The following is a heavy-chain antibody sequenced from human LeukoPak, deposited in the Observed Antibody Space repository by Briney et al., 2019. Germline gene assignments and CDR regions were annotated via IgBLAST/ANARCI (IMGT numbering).Heavy chain of an antibody. CDR1: GGSISSYY. V-gene: IGHV4-59*01. D-gene: IGHD4-17*01. CDR2: IYYSGST. Sequence: SETLSLTCAVSGGSISSYYWSWIRQPPGKGLEWIGYIYYSGSTNYNPSLKSRVTISVDTSKNQFSLKLSSVTAADTAVYYCVRDRSAVTPYYYYGMDVWGQGTTVTVSS. CDR3: VRDRSAVTPYYYYGMDV. J-gene: IGHJ6*02.